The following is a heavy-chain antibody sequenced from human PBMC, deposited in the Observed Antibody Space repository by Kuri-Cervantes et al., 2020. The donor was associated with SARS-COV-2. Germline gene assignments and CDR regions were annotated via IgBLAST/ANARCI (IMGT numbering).Heavy chain of an antibody. J-gene: IGHJ4*02. D-gene: IGHD6-13*01. Sequence: GGSLRLSCVASGFTFRDYYMSWIRQAPGKGLEWISYISSSGSTTYYADSVRGRFTISRDNAKRTLFLQMNSLRVDDTAVYYCSRDQVSAAGTANYWGQGALVTVSS. CDR1: GFTFRDYY. CDR3: SRDQVSAAGTANY. V-gene: IGHV3-11*01. CDR2: ISSSGSTT.